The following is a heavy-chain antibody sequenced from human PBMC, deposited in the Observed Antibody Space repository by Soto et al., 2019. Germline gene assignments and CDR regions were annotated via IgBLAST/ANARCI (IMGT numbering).Heavy chain of an antibody. CDR2: IYYSGST. V-gene: IGHV4-31*03. CDR1: GGSISSGGYY. Sequence: QVQLQESGPGLVKPSQTLSLTCTVSGGSISSGGYYWSWIRQHPGKGLEWIGYIYYSGSTYYNPSLKSRVTISVDTSKNQFSLKLSSVTAADTAVYYCARDEPHRAFIAYCGGDCSPLWGQGTLVTVSS. D-gene: IGHD2-21*02. J-gene: IGHJ4*02. CDR3: ARDEPHRAFIAYCGGDCSPL.